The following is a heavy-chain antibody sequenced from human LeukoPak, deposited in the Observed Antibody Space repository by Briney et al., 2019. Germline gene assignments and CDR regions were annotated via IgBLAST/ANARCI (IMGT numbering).Heavy chain of an antibody. V-gene: IGHV1-18*01. D-gene: IGHD6-13*01. CDR2: ISADNHNT. CDR1: GYTFSKSG. Sequence: ASVKVSCKTSGYTFSKSGITWVRQAPGQGLEWMGWISADNHNTNFAQKFQGRVTITADKSTNTAYMELTNLTSEDTAVYYCARGYSPYDDASDIWGQGTMLTVSS. CDR3: ARGYSPYDDASDI. J-gene: IGHJ3*02.